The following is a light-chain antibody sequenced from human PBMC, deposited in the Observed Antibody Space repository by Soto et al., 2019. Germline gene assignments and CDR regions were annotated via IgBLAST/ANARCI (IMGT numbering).Light chain of an antibody. V-gene: IGLV2-14*01. CDR1: SGDVASYNY. J-gene: IGLJ1*01. CDR2: DVS. Sequence: QSALTQPASVSGSPGQSITISCTGTSGDVASYNYVSWYQQHPGKAPQVLIYDVSSRPSGTSSRFSGSKSGNTASLTISGLQAEDEADYYCSSYSGSSTRYVFGTGTKVTVL. CDR3: SSYSGSSTRYV.